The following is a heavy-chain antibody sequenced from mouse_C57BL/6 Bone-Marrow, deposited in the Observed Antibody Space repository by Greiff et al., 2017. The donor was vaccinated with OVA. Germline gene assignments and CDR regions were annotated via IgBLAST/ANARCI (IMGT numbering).Heavy chain of an antibody. J-gene: IGHJ4*01. CDR1: GYTFTSYW. CDR3: ARAFFITTVVATGDYAMDY. V-gene: IGHV1-64*01. D-gene: IGHD1-1*01. CDR2: IHPNSGST. Sequence: VKLQQPGAELVKPGASVKLSCKASGYTFTSYWMHWVKQRPGQGLEWIGMIHPNSGSTNYNEKFKSKATLTVDKSSSTAYMQLSSLTSEDSAVYYCARAFFITTVVATGDYAMDYWGQGTSVTVSS.